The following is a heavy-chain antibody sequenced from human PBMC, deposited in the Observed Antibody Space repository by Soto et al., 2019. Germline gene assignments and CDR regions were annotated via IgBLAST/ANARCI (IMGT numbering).Heavy chain of an antibody. CDR3: ARHGGITMVRGVLAAFDI. J-gene: IGHJ3*02. CDR2: IFYSGST. CDR1: GGSVSSYY. V-gene: IGHV4-59*08. Sequence: QVQLQESGPGLVKASETLSLTCTVSGGSVSSYYWSWIRQPPGKGLEWIGYIFYSGSTSYNPSLKRRVTISVDTSKNQFSRKLSSVTAADTAVYYCARHGGITMVRGVLAAFDIWGQWTMVSVSS. D-gene: IGHD3-10*01.